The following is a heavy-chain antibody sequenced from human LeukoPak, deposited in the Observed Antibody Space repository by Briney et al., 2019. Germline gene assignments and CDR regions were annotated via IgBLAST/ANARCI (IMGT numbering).Heavy chain of an antibody. CDR1: GGSISSSSYY. CDR3: ARLQATTPDY. Sequence: SETLSLTCTVSGGSISSSSYYWGWIRQPPGKGLGWIGSIYYSGSTYYNPSLKSRVTISVDTSKNQFSLKLSSVTAADTAVYYCARLQATTPDYWGQGTLVTVSS. J-gene: IGHJ4*02. D-gene: IGHD4-17*01. CDR2: IYYSGST. V-gene: IGHV4-39*01.